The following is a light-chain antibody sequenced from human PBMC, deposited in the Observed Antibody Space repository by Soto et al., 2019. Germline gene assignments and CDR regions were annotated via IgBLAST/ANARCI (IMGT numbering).Light chain of an antibody. CDR1: SSDVGGYNY. V-gene: IGLV2-8*01. CDR2: EIN. CDR3: SSFAGSGTV. Sequence: QSVLTQPPSASGSPGQSVTISCTGTSSDVGGYNYVSWYQQHPGKAPKLMIYEINKWPSGVPDRFSGSKSGSTASLTVSGLQAEDEADYYCSSFAGSGTVFGTGTKLTVL. J-gene: IGLJ1*01.